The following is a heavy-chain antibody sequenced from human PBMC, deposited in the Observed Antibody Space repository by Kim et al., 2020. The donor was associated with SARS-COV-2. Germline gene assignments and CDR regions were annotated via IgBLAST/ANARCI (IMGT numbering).Heavy chain of an antibody. D-gene: IGHD6-19*01. J-gene: IGHJ4*02. Sequence: GGSLRLSCAASGFTFGDYAMHWVRQAPGKGLEWVSGISWNSGSIGYADSVKGRFTISRDNAKNSLYLQMNSLRAEDTALYYCAKDIQVAGKLHDTGFDYWGQGTLVTVSS. CDR2: ISWNSGSI. V-gene: IGHV3-9*01. CDR3: AKDIQVAGKLHDTGFDY. CDR1: GFTFGDYA.